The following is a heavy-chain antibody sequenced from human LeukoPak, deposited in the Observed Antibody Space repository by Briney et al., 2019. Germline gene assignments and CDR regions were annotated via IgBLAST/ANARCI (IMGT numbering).Heavy chain of an antibody. V-gene: IGHV4-34*01. CDR1: GGSFSGYS. J-gene: IGHJ6*03. CDR3: ARGWPDDYDSSGYSHYYFYYYMDV. Sequence: SETLSLTCAVYGGSFSGYSWTWIRQPPGMGLEWIGEINHSETTNYNPSPKSRVTIAVDTSKNQFSLRVSAVTAADTAVYFCARGWPDDYDSSGYSHYYFYYYMDVWGKGTTVTVSS. CDR2: INHSETT. D-gene: IGHD3-22*01.